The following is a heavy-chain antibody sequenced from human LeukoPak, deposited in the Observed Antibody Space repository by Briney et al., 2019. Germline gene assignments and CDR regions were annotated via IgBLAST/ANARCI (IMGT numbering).Heavy chain of an antibody. CDR2: ISHDGGNK. V-gene: IGHV3-30-3*01. J-gene: IGHJ3*02. CDR1: GFTFSSYT. D-gene: IGHD3-22*01. CDR3: ARGGRGSAAVVAPRSFDI. Sequence: GGSLRLSCAASGFTFSSYTMHWVRQAPDKGLEWVAVISHDGGNKYYADSVKGRFTISRDNSKNTLYLQMNSLRAEDSALYYCARGGRGSAAVVAPRSFDIWGQGTMVTVSS.